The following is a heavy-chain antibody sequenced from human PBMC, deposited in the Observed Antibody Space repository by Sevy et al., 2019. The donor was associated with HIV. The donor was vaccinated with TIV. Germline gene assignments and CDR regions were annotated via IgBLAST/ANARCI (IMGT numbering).Heavy chain of an antibody. D-gene: IGHD5-18*01. J-gene: IGHJ4*02. CDR2: IYSDGST. CDR1: GFPVTSNY. CDR3: ARGKSGYGYGLDY. Sequence: GGSLSLSCAASGFPVTSNYMSWVRQAPGKGLEWVSVIYSDGSTYHADSVKGRFTISRDTSKNTLYLQMNSLRVEDTAVYYCARGKSGYGYGLDYWGQGTLVTVSS. V-gene: IGHV3-66*01.